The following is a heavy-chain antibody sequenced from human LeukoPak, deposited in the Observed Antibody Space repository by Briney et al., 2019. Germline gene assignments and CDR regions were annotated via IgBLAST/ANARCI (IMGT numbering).Heavy chain of an antibody. CDR3: AKGRMSITMIVVVITPPDFDY. CDR1: GFTFSSYA. D-gene: IGHD3-22*01. V-gene: IGHV3-23*01. J-gene: IGHJ4*02. Sequence: GGSLRLSCAASGFTFSSYAMSWVRQAPGKGLEWVSAISGSGGSTYYADSVKGRFTISRDNSKNTLYLQMNSLRAEDTAVYYCAKGRMSITMIVVVITPPDFDYWGQGTLVTVSS. CDR2: ISGSGGST.